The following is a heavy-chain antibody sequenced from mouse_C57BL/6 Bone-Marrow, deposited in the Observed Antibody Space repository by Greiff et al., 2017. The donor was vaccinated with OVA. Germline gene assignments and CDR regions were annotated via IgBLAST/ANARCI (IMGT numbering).Heavy chain of an antibody. CDR1: GFTFSDYY. J-gene: IGHJ1*03. CDR3: ARLLSVVAHWYFDV. CDR2: ISNGGGST. Sequence: EVKLVESGGGLVQPGGSLKLSCAASGFTFSDYYMYWVRQTPEKRLEWVAYISNGGGSTYYPDTVKGRFTISRDNAKNTLYLQMSRLKSEDTAMYYCARLLSVVAHWYFDVWGTGTTVTVSS. V-gene: IGHV5-12*01. D-gene: IGHD1-1*01.